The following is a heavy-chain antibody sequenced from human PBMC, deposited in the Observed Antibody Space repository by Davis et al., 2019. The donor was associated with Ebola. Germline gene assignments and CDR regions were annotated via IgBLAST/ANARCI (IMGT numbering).Heavy chain of an antibody. CDR3: AKGIAAAVHFAFDI. D-gene: IGHD6-13*01. CDR2: ISWNSGSI. J-gene: IGHJ3*02. Sequence: PGGSLRLSCAASGFTFDDYAMHWVRQAPGKGLEWVSGISWNSGSIGYADSVKGRFTISRGNAKNSLYLQMNSLRAEDTALYYCAKGIAAAVHFAFDIWGQGTMVTVSS. V-gene: IGHV3-9*01. CDR1: GFTFDDYA.